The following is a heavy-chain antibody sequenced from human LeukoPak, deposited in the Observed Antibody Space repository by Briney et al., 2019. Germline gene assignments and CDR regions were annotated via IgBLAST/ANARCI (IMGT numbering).Heavy chain of an antibody. J-gene: IGHJ4*02. V-gene: IGHV4-61*01. CDR3: ARVSGSYFGTIDY. CDR2: IYYSGST. D-gene: IGHD1-26*01. CDR1: GGSIRSSYYY. Sequence: SETLSLTCTVSGGSIRSSYYYWSWIRQPPGKGLEWIGYIYYSGSTNYNPSLKSRVTISVDTSKNQFSLKLSSVTAADTAVYYCARVSGSYFGTIDYWGQGTLVTVSS.